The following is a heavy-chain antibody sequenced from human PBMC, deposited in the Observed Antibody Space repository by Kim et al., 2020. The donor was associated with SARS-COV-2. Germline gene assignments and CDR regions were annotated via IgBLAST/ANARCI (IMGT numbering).Heavy chain of an antibody. Sequence: SGSGGTSYADSVKGRFTISRDNSKNTLYLQMNSLRVEDTAVYYCAATDVWGQGTAVTVSS. J-gene: IGHJ6*02. CDR3: AATDV. CDR2: SGSGGT. V-gene: IGHV3-23*01.